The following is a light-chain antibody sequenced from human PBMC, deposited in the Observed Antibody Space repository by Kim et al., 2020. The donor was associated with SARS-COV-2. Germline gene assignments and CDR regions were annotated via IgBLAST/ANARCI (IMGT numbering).Light chain of an antibody. CDR3: QQYDDLPLT. CDR2: DAS. V-gene: IGKV1-33*01. J-gene: IGKJ4*01. CDR1: QDIRNY. Sequence: DIQMTQSPSSLSASVGDRVSITYQASQDIRNYLNWYQQKPGKAPKLLINDASNLETGVPSRFSGSGSGTDFTFTITSLQPEDIATYFCQQYDDLPLTFGGGTKVDIK.